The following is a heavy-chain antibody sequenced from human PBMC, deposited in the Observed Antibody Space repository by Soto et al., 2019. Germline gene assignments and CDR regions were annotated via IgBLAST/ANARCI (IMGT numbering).Heavy chain of an antibody. CDR1: GFTFSSYA. D-gene: IGHD3-22*01. CDR3: AKSFDYYDSSGYLYWYFDL. J-gene: IGHJ2*01. CDR2: ISGSGGST. V-gene: IGHV3-23*01. Sequence: EVQLLESGGGLVQPGGSLRLSCAASGFTFSSYAMSWVRQAPGKGLEWVSAISGSGGSTHYADSVKGRFTISRDNSKNTLYLQMNSLRAEDTAVYYCAKSFDYYDSSGYLYWYFDLWGRGTLVTVSS.